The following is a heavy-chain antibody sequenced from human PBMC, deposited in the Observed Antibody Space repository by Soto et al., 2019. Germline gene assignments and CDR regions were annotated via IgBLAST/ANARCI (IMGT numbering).Heavy chain of an antibody. J-gene: IGHJ4*02. CDR1: GFTFGDYA. V-gene: IGHV3-49*03. CDR2: IRSKAYGGTT. CDR3: TRKHDYVWGSDRSNYFDY. Sequence: GGSLRLSCTASGFTFGDYAMSWFRQAPGKGLEWVGFIRSKAYGGTTEYAASVKGRFTISRDDSKSIAYLQMNSLKTEDTAVYYCTRKHDYVWGSDRSNYFDYWGQGPLVTVSS. D-gene: IGHD3-16*01.